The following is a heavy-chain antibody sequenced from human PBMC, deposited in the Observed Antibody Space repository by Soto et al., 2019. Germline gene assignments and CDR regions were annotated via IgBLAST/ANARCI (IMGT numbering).Heavy chain of an antibody. CDR2: VNPSGGST. J-gene: IGHJ6*02. Sequence: ASVKVSCKASGYTFTSYYMHWVRQAPGQGLEWMGIVNPSGGSTSYAQKFQGRVTMTRDTSTSTVYMELSSLRSEDTAVYYCAREGDIVVVPAAIRYYYYGMDVWGQGTTVTVSS. CDR1: GYTFTSYY. D-gene: IGHD2-2*02. CDR3: AREGDIVVVPAAIRYYYYGMDV. V-gene: IGHV1-46*01.